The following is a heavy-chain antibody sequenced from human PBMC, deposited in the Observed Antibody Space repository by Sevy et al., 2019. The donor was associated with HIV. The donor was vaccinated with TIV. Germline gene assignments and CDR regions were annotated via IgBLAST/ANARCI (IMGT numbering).Heavy chain of an antibody. CDR2: INSDGSST. CDR3: ARVRGTISPYYYFGMDV. J-gene: IGHJ6*02. V-gene: IGHV3-74*01. D-gene: IGHD3-16*01. Sequence: GGSLRLSCAASGFTFSSYWMHWVRQAPGKGLVWVSRINSDGSSTSYADSVKGRFTISRDNAKNTLYLQMNSLRAEDTAVYYCARVRGTISPYYYFGMDVWGQGTTVTVSS. CDR1: GFTFSSYW.